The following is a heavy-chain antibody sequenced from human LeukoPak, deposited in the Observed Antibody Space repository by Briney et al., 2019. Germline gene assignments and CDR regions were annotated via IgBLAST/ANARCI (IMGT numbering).Heavy chain of an antibody. CDR3: ARQYRGYSSGWYDY. V-gene: IGHV4-39*01. CDR1: GGSISSSSYY. Sequence: SETLSLTCTVSGGSISSSSYYWGWIRQPPGKGLEWIGSIYYSGSTYYNPSLKSRVTISLDTSKNQFSLNLSSVTAADTAVYYCARQYRGYSSGWYDYWGQGTPVTVSS. D-gene: IGHD6-19*01. CDR2: IYYSGST. J-gene: IGHJ4*02.